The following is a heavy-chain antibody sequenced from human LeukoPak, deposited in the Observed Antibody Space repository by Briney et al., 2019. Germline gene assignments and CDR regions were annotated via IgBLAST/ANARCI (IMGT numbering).Heavy chain of an antibody. CDR3: AKDFRIGYSAHFDY. J-gene: IGHJ4*02. CDR2: ISGSGAST. V-gene: IGHV3-23*01. D-gene: IGHD2-21*01. Sequence: GGSLRLSCLTSGFTLSTNAMSWVRQAPGKGLEWISGISGSGASTYYADSVKGRFTISRDDSRNTLYLQMNSLRGDDTAVYYCAKDFRIGYSAHFDYWGQGALVTVSS. CDR1: GFTLSTNA.